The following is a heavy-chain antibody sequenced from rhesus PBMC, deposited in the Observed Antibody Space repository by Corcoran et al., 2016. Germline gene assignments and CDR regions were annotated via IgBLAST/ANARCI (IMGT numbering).Heavy chain of an antibody. CDR1: GYSISSNY. CDR3: ARVSGSWNDEYFEF. V-gene: IGHV4-147*01. J-gene: IGHJ1*01. D-gene: IGHD6-25*01. CDR2: IYGSSGST. Sequence: QVQLQESGPGLVKPSETLSLTCAVSGYSISSNYWSWIRQPPGKGLEWIGYIYGSSGSTYYNPSLKSRVTSSTEKAKNQFSLKLSSVTAADTAVYYCARVSGSWNDEYFEFWGQGALVTVS.